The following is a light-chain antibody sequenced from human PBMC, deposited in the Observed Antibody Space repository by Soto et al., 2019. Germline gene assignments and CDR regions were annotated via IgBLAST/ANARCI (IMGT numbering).Light chain of an antibody. CDR3: QQRSDWPST. J-gene: IGKJ4*01. CDR1: QSVSSY. V-gene: IGKV3-11*01. CDR2: DAS. Sequence: EIVLTQSPAPLSLSPGERATLSCRASQSVSSYLAWYQQQPGQAPRLLIYDASNRATGIPARFSGSGSGTGFTLTISSLEPDEFAVYYCQQRSDWPSTFGGGTKVQIK.